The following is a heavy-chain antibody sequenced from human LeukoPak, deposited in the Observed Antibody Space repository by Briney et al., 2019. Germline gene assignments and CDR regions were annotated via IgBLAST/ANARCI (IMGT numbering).Heavy chain of an antibody. V-gene: IGHV3-9*01. CDR2: ISWNSGSI. Sequence: GGSLRLSCAASGFTFDDYAMHWVRQAPGKGLEWVSGISWNSGSIGYADSVKGRFTISRDNAKNSLYLQMNSLRAEDTALYYCAKDMSDTAVAYYFDYWGQGTLVTVSS. CDR1: GFTFDDYA. D-gene: IGHD5-18*01. J-gene: IGHJ4*02. CDR3: AKDMSDTAVAYYFDY.